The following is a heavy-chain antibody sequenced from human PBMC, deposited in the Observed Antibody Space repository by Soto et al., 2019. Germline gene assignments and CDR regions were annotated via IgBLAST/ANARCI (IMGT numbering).Heavy chain of an antibody. Sequence: EVQLLESGGGLIQPGGSLRLSCAASGFAFGTYGMGLVRQAPGKGLEWVSTITSGNTYYAASVRGRFTISRDNSENTLYLQMSSLRAEDTALYYCARDKERGGYDSDFEHWGQGTLVTVSS. D-gene: IGHD3-3*01. J-gene: IGHJ4*02. CDR2: ITSGNT. CDR3: ARDKERGGYDSDFEH. CDR1: GFAFGTYG. V-gene: IGHV3-23*01.